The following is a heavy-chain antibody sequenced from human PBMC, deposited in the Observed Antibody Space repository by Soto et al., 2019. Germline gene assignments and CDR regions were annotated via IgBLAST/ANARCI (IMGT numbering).Heavy chain of an antibody. V-gene: IGHV1-69*04. Sequence: SVKVSCKASGGTFSSYTISWVRQAPGQGLEWMGRIIPILGIANYAQKFQGRVTITADKSTSTAYMELSSLRSEDTAVYYCARERADTAMAAGHFDYWVQGTLVTVSS. CDR2: IIPILGIA. CDR3: ARERADTAMAAGHFDY. D-gene: IGHD5-18*01. J-gene: IGHJ4*02. CDR1: GGTFSSYT.